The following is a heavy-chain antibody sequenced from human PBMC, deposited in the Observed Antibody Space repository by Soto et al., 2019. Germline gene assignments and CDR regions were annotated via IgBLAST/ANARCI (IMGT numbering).Heavy chain of an antibody. J-gene: IGHJ6*02. CDR1: GGTFSSYA. V-gene: IGHV1-69*13. D-gene: IGHD6-13*01. Sequence: ASVKVSCKASGGTFSSYAISWVRQAPGQGLEWMGGIIPIFGTANYAQKFQGRVTITADESTSTAYMELSSLRSEDTAVYYCARVGPRIAAARRSLKVSPDNYYYYGMDVWGQGTTVTVSS. CDR2: IIPIFGTA. CDR3: ARVGPRIAAARRSLKVSPDNYYYYGMDV.